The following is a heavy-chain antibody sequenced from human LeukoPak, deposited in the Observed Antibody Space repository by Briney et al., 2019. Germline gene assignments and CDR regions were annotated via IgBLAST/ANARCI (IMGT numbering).Heavy chain of an antibody. J-gene: IGHJ4*02. CDR3: ARGGSFGSFDY. Sequence: GGSLRLSCAASGFTYSSYWMSWVRQAPGKGLEWVANIKEDESEKDYVDSVKGRFTTSRDNAKNSLYLQINSLRAEDTAVYYCARGGSFGSFDYWGQGTLVTVSS. V-gene: IGHV3-7*01. CDR2: IKEDESEK. CDR1: GFTYSSYW. D-gene: IGHD1-26*01.